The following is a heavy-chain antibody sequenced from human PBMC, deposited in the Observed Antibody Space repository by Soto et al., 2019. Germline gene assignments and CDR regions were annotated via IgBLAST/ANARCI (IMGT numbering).Heavy chain of an antibody. CDR1: GYSSTSYW. CDR3: ARTSLFNCTTTTVIHP. D-gene: IGHD2-8*01. V-gene: IGHV5-51*01. CDR2: IYPGDSDT. J-gene: IGHJ5*02. Sequence: GVSITIYCKGSGYSSTSYWIGWVREMPGKGLEWMGIIYPGDSDTRYSPSFQGQVTISADKSISTAYLQGSSRKASDRAMCYCARTSLFNCTTTTVIHPLCLRAVVPVSS.